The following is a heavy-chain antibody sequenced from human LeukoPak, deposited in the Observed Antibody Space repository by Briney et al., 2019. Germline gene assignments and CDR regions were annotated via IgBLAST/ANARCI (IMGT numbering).Heavy chain of an antibody. J-gene: IGHJ1*01. D-gene: IGHD6-19*01. CDR2: ISGSGGST. CDR1: GFTFGSYA. V-gene: IGHV3-23*01. Sequence: GGSLRLSCAASGFTFGSYAMSWVRRAPGKGLEWVSAISGSGGSTYYADSVKGRFTISRDNSKNTLYLQMNSLRAEDTAVYYCAKDSGWDPRYFQHWGQGTLVTVSS. CDR3: AKDSGWDPRYFQH.